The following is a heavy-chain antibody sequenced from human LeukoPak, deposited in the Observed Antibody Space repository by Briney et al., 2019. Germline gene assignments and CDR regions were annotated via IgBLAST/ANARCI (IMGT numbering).Heavy chain of an antibody. CDR1: GGSISSGGHS. D-gene: IGHD6-13*01. Sequence: PSETLSLTCAVSGGSISSGGHSWTWIRQPPGKGLEWIGYIYYSGSTYYNPSLKSRVTISVDTSKNQFSLKLSSVTAADTAVYYCARDSGYSSSWTNWFDPWGQGTLVTVSS. CDR2: IYYSGST. V-gene: IGHV4-30-2*05. J-gene: IGHJ5*02. CDR3: ARDSGYSSSWTNWFDP.